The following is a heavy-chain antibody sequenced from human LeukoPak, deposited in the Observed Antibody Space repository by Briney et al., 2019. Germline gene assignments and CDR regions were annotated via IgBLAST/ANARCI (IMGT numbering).Heavy chain of an antibody. J-gene: IGHJ6*03. Sequence: SETLSLTCTVSGGSISSGGYYWSWIRQPPGKGLEWIGYIYHSGSTYYNPSLKSRVTISVDRSKNQFSLKLSSVTAADTAVYYCARDYGSSRYYYMDVWGKGTTVTVSS. CDR2: IYHSGST. V-gene: IGHV4-30-2*01. CDR3: ARDYGSSRYYYMDV. CDR1: GGSISSGGYY. D-gene: IGHD1-26*01.